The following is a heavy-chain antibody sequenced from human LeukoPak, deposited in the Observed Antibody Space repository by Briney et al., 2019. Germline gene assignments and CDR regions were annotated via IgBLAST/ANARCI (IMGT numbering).Heavy chain of an antibody. V-gene: IGHV3-74*01. CDR2: IKSDGIST. CDR3: VRDRYYNMDV. Sequence: GGSLRLSCAASGFSFSSSWMHWVRQAPGKGLVWVSRIKSDGISTTHADSVKGRFTISRDNAKNTLYLQMSSLRAEDTAVYYCVRDRYYNMDVWGQGTTVTVS. J-gene: IGHJ6*02. CDR1: GFSFSSSW.